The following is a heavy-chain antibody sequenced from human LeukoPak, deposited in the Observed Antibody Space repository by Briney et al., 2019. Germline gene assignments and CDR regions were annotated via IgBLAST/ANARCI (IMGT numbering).Heavy chain of an antibody. CDR1: GSSISSYY. J-gene: IGHJ4*02. Sequence: SETLSLTCTVSGSSISSYYWGWIRQPPGKGLEWIGYIYYSGSTNYNPSLKSRVTISVDTPKNQFSLKLSSVTAADTAVYYCARYLDYGDLYYFDYWGQGTLVTVSP. V-gene: IGHV4-59*01. D-gene: IGHD4-17*01. CDR2: IYYSGST. CDR3: ARYLDYGDLYYFDY.